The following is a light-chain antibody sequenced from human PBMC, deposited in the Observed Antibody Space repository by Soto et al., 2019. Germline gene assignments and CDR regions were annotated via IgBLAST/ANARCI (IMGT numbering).Light chain of an antibody. CDR1: SSDVGSYNL. CDR2: EDI. CDR3: CSYAGSNSFVV. Sequence: QSALTQPASVSGSPGQSITISCTGTSSDVGSYNLVSWYQHHPGKAPKFIIYEDIKRPSGVSNRFSGSKSGNTASLTISGLQAEDEADYYCCSYAGSNSFVVFGGGTKVTVL. V-gene: IGLV2-23*02. J-gene: IGLJ2*01.